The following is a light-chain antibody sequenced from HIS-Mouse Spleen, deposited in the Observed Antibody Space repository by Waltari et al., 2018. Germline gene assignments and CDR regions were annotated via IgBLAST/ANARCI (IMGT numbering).Light chain of an antibody. V-gene: IGLV3-10*01. J-gene: IGLJ2*01. CDR1: ALPKKY. CDR2: EDS. Sequence: SYELTQPPSVSVSPGQTARITCSGDALPKKYAYWYQQKSGQAPVLVIYEDSKRPPGIPESCSGSSSGTMATLTISGAQVEDEADYYCYSTDSSGNHRVFGGGTKLTVL. CDR3: YSTDSSGNHRV.